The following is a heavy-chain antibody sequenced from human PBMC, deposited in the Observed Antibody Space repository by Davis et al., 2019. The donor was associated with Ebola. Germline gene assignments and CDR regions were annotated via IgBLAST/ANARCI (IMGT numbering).Heavy chain of an antibody. CDR2: MWYDGSRQ. J-gene: IGHJ6*02. CDR1: GFIFSNYG. D-gene: IGHD6-19*01. V-gene: IGHV3-30*02. Sequence: PGGSLRLSCAASGFIFSNYGMHWVRQAPGKGLEWVALMWYDGSRQYYADSVKGRFTVSRDNSRNILYLQMNSLRAEDTAVYYCARDKVAVAGIVVHYYYYYGMDVWGQGTTVTVSS. CDR3: ARDKVAVAGIVVHYYYYYGMDV.